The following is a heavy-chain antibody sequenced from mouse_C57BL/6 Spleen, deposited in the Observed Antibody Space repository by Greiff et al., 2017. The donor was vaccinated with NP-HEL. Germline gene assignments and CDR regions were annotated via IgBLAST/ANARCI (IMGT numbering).Heavy chain of an antibody. CDR3: ARSERGYYAMDY. CDR2: IRNKANGYTT. V-gene: IGHV7-3*01. J-gene: IGHJ4*01. CDR1: GFTFTDYY. Sequence: EVKVEESGGGLVQPGGSLSLSCAASGFTFTDYYMSWVRQPPGKALEWLGFIRNKANGYTTEYSASVKGRFTISRDNSQSILYLQMNALRAEDSATYYCARSERGYYAMDYWGQGTSVTVSS.